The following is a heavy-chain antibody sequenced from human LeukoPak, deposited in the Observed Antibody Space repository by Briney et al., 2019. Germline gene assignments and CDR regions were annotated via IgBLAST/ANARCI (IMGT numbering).Heavy chain of an antibody. CDR2: IKQDGSEK. J-gene: IGHJ6*03. CDR3: ARVDTAMDPYYYYYMDV. CDR1: GFTFSSYW. V-gene: IGHV3-7*01. Sequence: GGSLRLSCAASGFTFSSYWMSWVRQAPGKGLEWVANIKQDGSEKYYVDSVKGRFTISRDNAKNSLYLQMNSLRAEDTAVYYCARVDTAMDPYYYYYMDVWGKGTTVTASS. D-gene: IGHD5-18*01.